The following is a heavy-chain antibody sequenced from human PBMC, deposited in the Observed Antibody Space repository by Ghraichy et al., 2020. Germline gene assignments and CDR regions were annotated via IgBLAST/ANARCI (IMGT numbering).Heavy chain of an antibody. CDR1: GFTFSSYT. CDR3: AKLGDCSTTDCYRDRWFDP. V-gene: IGHV3-23*01. Sequence: GGSLTLSCAASGFTFSSYTMSWVRQPPGKGLEWVSAISASGSSTYYADSVTGRLTISRDNSKNTLYLQMISLRAEDAAVYYCAKLGDCSTTDCYRDRWFDPWGQGTLVTVSS. J-gene: IGHJ5*02. CDR2: ISASGSST. D-gene: IGHD2-2*01.